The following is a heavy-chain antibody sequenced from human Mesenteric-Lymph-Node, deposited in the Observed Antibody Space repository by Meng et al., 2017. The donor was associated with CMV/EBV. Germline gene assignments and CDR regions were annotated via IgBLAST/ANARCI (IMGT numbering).Heavy chain of an antibody. D-gene: IGHD2-2*01. CDR3: ARDSCRTTACYDL. Sequence: AAAGFSFSSSSMNWVRQAPGKGLEWVSSISSGTTYIHYIDSVKGRFTISRDNAQNSLYLQMSSLRAEDTGVYYCARDSCRTTACYDLWGQGTLVTVSS. J-gene: IGHJ5*02. V-gene: IGHV3-21*01. CDR1: GFSFSSSS. CDR2: ISSGTTYI.